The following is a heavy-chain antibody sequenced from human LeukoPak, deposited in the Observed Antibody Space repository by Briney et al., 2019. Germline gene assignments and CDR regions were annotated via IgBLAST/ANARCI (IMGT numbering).Heavy chain of an antibody. CDR2: INPNSGGT. Sequence: GASVKVSCKASGYTFTGYYMHWVRQAPGQGLEWMGWINPNSGGTNYAQKFQGRVTTTRDTSISTAYMELSRLRSDDTAVYYCARDLSLPPWYSSSWYAQPPRDYGMDVWGQGTTVTVSS. J-gene: IGHJ6*02. CDR1: GYTFTGYY. D-gene: IGHD6-13*01. V-gene: IGHV1-2*02. CDR3: ARDLSLPPWYSSSWYAQPPRDYGMDV.